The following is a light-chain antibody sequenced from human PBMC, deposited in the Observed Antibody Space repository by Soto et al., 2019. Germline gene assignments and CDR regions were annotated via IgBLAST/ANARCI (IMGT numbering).Light chain of an antibody. CDR2: DAS. CDR3: QQRSNLMYT. J-gene: IGKJ2*01. Sequence: EIVLTQSPATLPLSPGERATLSCRASQSVSSYLAWYQQKPGQAPRLLIYDASNRATGIPARFSGSGSGTDFTLTISSLEPEDFAVYYCQQRSNLMYTFGQGTKLEIK. CDR1: QSVSSY. V-gene: IGKV3-11*01.